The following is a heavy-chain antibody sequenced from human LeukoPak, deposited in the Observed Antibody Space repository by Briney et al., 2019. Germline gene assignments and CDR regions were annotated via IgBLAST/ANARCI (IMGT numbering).Heavy chain of an antibody. CDR2: IHYSGST. CDR3: ARDGILEWSKEDGNWFDP. CDR1: GGSISSSSYY. J-gene: IGHJ5*02. V-gene: IGHV4-39*07. Sequence: PSETLSLTCTVSGGSISSSSYYWGWIRQPPGKGLEWIGSIHYSGSTYYNPSLKSRVTISVDTSKNHFSLKLSSVTAADTAVYYCARDGILEWSKEDGNWFDPWGQGTLVTVSS. D-gene: IGHD3-3*01.